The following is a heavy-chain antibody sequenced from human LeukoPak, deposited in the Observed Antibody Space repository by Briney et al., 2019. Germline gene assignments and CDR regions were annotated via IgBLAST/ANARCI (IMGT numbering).Heavy chain of an antibody. V-gene: IGHV1-2*02. D-gene: IGHD2-15*01. J-gene: IGHJ4*02. CDR2: INPNSGGT. CDR1: GYTFTGYY. CDR3: ARDWPDGSGGSCYYNY. Sequence: ASVKVSCKASGYTFTGYYMHWVRQAPGQGLEWMGWINPNSGGTNYAQKFQGRVTMTRDTSISTAYMELSRLRSDDTAVYYCARDWPDGSGGSCYYNYWGQGTLVTVSS.